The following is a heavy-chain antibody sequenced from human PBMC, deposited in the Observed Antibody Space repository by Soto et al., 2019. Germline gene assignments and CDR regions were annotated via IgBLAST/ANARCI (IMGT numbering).Heavy chain of an antibody. CDR3: VRATYFSDSSGYTRCLDY. V-gene: IGHV3-72*01. J-gene: IGHJ4*02. CDR1: GFTLSDHY. D-gene: IGHD3-22*01. Sequence: EVQLVESGGGLVQPGGSLRLSWAGSGFTLSDHYIDWFRQSPGKGLEWVGRSRDKPQGYSTAYAASVKGRFTTSRDESKNSAYLQMNSLKTEDTAVYYCVRATYFSDSSGYTRCLDYWGQGTLVTVSS. CDR2: SRDKPQGYST.